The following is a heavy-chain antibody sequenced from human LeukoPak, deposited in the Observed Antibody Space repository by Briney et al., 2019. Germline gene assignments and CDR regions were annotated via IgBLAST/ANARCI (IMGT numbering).Heavy chain of an antibody. V-gene: IGHV3-30*02. CDR3: AKDLLGNYYYGSGSILYY. CDR1: GFTFSSYG. Sequence: GGSLRLSCAASGFTFSSYGMHWVRQAPGKGLEWVAFIRYDGSNKYYADSVKGRFTISRDNSKNTLYLQMNSLRAKDTAVYYCAKDLLGNYYYGSGSILYYWGQGTLVTVSS. D-gene: IGHD3-10*01. J-gene: IGHJ4*02. CDR2: IRYDGSNK.